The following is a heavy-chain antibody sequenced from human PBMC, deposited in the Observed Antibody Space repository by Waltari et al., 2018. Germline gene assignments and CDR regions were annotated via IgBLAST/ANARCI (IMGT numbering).Heavy chain of an antibody. CDR1: GYTFTGYY. CDR2: INPNSGGT. CDR3: ARSSIAARRYDY. Sequence: QVQLVQSGAEVKKPGASVKVSCKASGYTFTGYYMHWVRQAHGQGPEWMGWINPNSGGTNYAQKFQGMVTMTRDTSISPAYMELSRLRSDDTAVYYCARSSIAARRYDYLGQGTLVTVSS. V-gene: IGHV1-2*02. J-gene: IGHJ4*02. D-gene: IGHD6-6*01.